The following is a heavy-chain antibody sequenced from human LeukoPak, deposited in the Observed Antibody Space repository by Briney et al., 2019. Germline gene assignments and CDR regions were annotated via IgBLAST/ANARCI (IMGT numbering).Heavy chain of an antibody. CDR2: IKPDGSEK. Sequence: PGGSLRLSCAASGFTFSSHWMSWVRQAPGKGLEWVASIKPDGSEKYYVDSVKGRFTISRDSAKSSLYLQMSTLRAEDTAVYYCARDRGSSGWYEFDYWGQGTLVTVSS. V-gene: IGHV3-7*01. CDR1: GFTFSSHW. CDR3: ARDRGSSGWYEFDY. D-gene: IGHD6-19*01. J-gene: IGHJ4*02.